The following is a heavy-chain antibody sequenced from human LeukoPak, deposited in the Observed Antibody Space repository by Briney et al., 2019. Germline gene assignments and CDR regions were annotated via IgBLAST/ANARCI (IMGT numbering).Heavy chain of an antibody. D-gene: IGHD6-13*01. CDR1: GVTFSSYS. CDR3: ARESGPFSSSWYTAYYYYYMDV. J-gene: IGHJ6*03. Sequence: PGGSLRLSCAASGVTFSSYSMNWVRQAPGKGLEWVSYISSSSSTIYYADSVRGRFTISRDNANNSLYLQMNSLSDADTAVYYCARESGPFSSSWYTAYYYYYMDVWGKGTPVTVSS. V-gene: IGHV3-48*02. CDR2: ISSSSSTI.